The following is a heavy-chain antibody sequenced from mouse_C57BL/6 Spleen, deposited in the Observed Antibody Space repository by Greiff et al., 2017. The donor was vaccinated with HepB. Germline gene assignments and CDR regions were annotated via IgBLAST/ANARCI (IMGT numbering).Heavy chain of an antibody. D-gene: IGHD2-4*01. Sequence: QVHVKQSGAELARPGASVKMSCKASGYTFTSYTMHWVKQRPGQGLEWIGYINPSSGYTKYNQKFKDKATLTADKSSSTAYMQLSSLTSEDSAVYYCARGGIYYDYEDYWGQGTTLTVSS. CDR3: ARGGIYYDYEDY. J-gene: IGHJ2*01. CDR1: GYTFTSYT. CDR2: INPSSGYT. V-gene: IGHV1-4*01.